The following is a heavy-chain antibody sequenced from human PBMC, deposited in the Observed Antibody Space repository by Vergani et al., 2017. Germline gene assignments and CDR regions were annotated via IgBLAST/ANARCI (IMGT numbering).Heavy chain of an antibody. J-gene: IGHJ6*02. CDR1: GGSFSGYY. Sequence: QVQLQQWGAGLLKPSETLSLTCAVYGGSFSGYYWSWIRQPPGKGLEWIGEINHSGSTNYNPSLKSRVTISVDTSTNPFSLKLRAVTAADTSVYYCARGVGISGHYYYGMDVWGQGTTVTVSS. V-gene: IGHV4-34*01. D-gene: IGHD2-15*01. CDR2: INHSGST. CDR3: ARGVGISGHYYYGMDV.